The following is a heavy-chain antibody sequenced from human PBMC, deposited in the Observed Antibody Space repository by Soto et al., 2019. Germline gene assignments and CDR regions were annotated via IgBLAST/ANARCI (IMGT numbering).Heavy chain of an antibody. J-gene: IGHJ4*02. CDR3: ARTYSVTLPFDY. V-gene: IGHV3-30*03. D-gene: IGHD2-15*01. CDR2: ISYDGSKK. Sequence: HPGGSLRLSCAASGFTFSSYGMHWVRQAPGKGLEWVAVISYDGSKKYYADSVKGRFTISRDNSKNTLYLQMNSLKVEDTAVYYCARTYSVTLPFDYWGQGTLVTVSS. CDR1: GFTFSSYG.